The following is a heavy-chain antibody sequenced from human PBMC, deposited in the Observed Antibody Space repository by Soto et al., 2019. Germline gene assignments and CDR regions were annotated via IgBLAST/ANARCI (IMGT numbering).Heavy chain of an antibody. CDR3: ARDPRYYHDSSGYSKGFDP. Sequence: SETLSLTCTVSGGSISSYYWSWIRQPPGKGLEWIGYIYYSGSTNYNPSLKSRVTISVDTSKNQFSLKLSSVTAADTAVYYCARDPRYYHDSSGYSKGFDPWGQGTLVTVSS. CDR2: IYYSGST. J-gene: IGHJ5*02. D-gene: IGHD3-22*01. V-gene: IGHV4-59*01. CDR1: GGSISSYY.